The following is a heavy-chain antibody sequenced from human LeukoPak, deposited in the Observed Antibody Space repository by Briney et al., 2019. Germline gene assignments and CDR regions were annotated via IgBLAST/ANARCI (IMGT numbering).Heavy chain of an antibody. CDR1: GGTFSSYA. V-gene: IGHV1-69*13. Sequence: ASVKVSCKASGGTFSSYAISWVRQAPGQGLEWVGGIIPIFGTANYAQKFQGRVTITADESTSTAYMELSSLRSEDTAVYYCARDREIITMIGPDAFDIWGQGTMVTVSS. CDR3: ARDREIITMIGPDAFDI. CDR2: IIPIFGTA. J-gene: IGHJ3*02. D-gene: IGHD3-22*01.